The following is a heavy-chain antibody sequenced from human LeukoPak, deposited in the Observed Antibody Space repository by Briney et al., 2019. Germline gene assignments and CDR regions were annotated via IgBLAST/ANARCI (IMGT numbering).Heavy chain of an antibody. Sequence: TSETLSLTCTVSGGSVSSHFWSWIRQPPGKGLEWIGYIYNSGITNYNPSLKSRVTMSVDTSKNQFSLMLRSVTAAHTAVYYCARDHLPAGAPGYYMDVWGKGTTVTVSS. CDR1: GGSVSSHF. D-gene: IGHD4/OR15-4a*01. CDR3: ARDHLPAGAPGYYMDV. CDR2: IYNSGIT. V-gene: IGHV4-59*02. J-gene: IGHJ6*03.